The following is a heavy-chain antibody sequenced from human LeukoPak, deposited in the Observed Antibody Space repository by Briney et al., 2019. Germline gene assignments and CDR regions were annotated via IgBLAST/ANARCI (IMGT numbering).Heavy chain of an antibody. J-gene: IGHJ4*02. V-gene: IGHV4-4*02. CDR2: IYHSGST. CDR3: ARGGPHYGDLDY. Sequence: SETLSLTCAVSGGSISSSNWWSWVRQPPGKGLEWIGEIYHSGSTNYNPSLKSRVTISVDTSKNQFSLKLSSVTAADTAVYYCARGGPHYGDLDYWGQGTLVTVSS. D-gene: IGHD4-17*01. CDR1: GGSISSSNW.